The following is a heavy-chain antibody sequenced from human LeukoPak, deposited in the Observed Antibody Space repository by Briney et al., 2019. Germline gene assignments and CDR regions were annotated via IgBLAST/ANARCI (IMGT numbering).Heavy chain of an antibody. J-gene: IGHJ6*02. V-gene: IGHV4-38-2*02. Sequence: SETLSLTCTVSGYSISSAYYWGWIRQPPGKGLEWIGSIYHSGSTYYNPSLKSRVTISLDTSKNQFSLRLNSVTAADTAVYYCARGVLGRFTMVRGVIITLDVWGQGTTVTVSS. CDR3: ARGVLGRFTMVRGVIITLDV. D-gene: IGHD3-10*01. CDR2: IYHSGST. CDR1: GYSISSAYY.